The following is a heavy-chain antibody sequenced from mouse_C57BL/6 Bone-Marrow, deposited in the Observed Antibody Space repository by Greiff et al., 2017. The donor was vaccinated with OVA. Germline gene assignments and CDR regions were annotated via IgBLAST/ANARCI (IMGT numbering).Heavy chain of an antibody. CDR3: TEGGYSNFDY. CDR1: GFTFSNYW. D-gene: IGHD2-14*01. Sequence: EVKVEESGGGLVQPGGSMKLSCVASGFTFSNYWMNWVRQSPEKGLEWVAQIRLKSDNYATHYAESVKGRFTISRDDSKSSVYLQMNNLRAEDTGIYYCTEGGYSNFDYWGQGTTLTVSS. V-gene: IGHV6-3*01. J-gene: IGHJ2*01. CDR2: IRLKSDNYAT.